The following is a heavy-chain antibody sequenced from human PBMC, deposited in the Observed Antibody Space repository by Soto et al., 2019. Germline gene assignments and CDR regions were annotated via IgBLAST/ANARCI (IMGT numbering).Heavy chain of an antibody. CDR1: GFTFSSDG. CDR2: ISYDGSNK. V-gene: IGHV3-30*18. CDR3: AKEYDYGDYSYFDY. D-gene: IGHD4-17*01. J-gene: IGHJ4*02. Sequence: PGGSLRLSCAASGFTFSSDGMHWVRQAPGKGLEWVAVISYDGSNKYYADSVKGRFTISRDNSKNTLYLQMNSLRAEDTAVYYCAKEYDYGDYSYFDYWGQGTLVTVSS.